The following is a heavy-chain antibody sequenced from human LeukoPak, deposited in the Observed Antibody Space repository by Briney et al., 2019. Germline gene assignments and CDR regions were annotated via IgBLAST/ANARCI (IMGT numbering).Heavy chain of an antibody. V-gene: IGHV3-74*01. CDR1: GFTFSSHW. D-gene: IGHD1-26*01. Sequence: GGSPRLSCAASGFTFSSHWMHWVRQAPGKGLVWASVISPDGSTTNYAEPVKGRFTISRDNAKNTLYLQMNSLRAEDTAVYYCARPVGTTVSVDYWGQGTLVTVSS. J-gene: IGHJ4*02. CDR3: ARPVGTTVSVDY. CDR2: ISPDGSTT.